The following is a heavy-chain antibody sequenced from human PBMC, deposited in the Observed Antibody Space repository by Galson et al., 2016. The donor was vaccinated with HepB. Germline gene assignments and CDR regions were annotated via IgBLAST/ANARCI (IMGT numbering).Heavy chain of an antibody. J-gene: IGHJ4*02. Sequence: SVKVSCKASGFTFSSSAVQWVRQARGQRLEWVGWIVVDSGITNYAPEFQERVTITRDMSTSTVYMEVGSLRFEDTAIYYCAAYPGIAVTDSSDYWGQGTLVTVSS. CDR1: GFTFSSSA. D-gene: IGHD6-19*01. CDR3: AAYPGIAVTDSSDY. CDR2: IVVDSGIT. V-gene: IGHV1-58*01.